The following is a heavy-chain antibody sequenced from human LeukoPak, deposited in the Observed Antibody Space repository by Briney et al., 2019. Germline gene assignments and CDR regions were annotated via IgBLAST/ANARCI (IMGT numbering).Heavy chain of an antibody. CDR3: ASRRQRLVPKYYYYYYGMDV. D-gene: IGHD6-13*01. J-gene: IGHJ6*02. Sequence: ASVKVSCKASGYTXTGYYMHWVRQAPGQGLEWMGWINPNSGGKNYAQKFQGRVTMTRDTSISTAYMELSRLRSDDTAVYYCASRRQRLVPKYYYYYYGMDVWGQGTTVTVSS. CDR2: INPNSGGK. V-gene: IGHV1-2*02. CDR1: GYTXTGYY.